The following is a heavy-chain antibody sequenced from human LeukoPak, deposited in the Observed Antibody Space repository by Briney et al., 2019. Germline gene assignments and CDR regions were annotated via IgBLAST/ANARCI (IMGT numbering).Heavy chain of an antibody. D-gene: IGHD7-27*01. V-gene: IGHV1-46*01. J-gene: IGHJ4*02. CDR2: INPSGGST. CDR1: GYTFTSYY. CDR3: AREAGDGGLCY. Sequence: ASVKVSGKASGYTFTSYYMHWVRQAPGQGLEWMGIINPSGGSTSYAQKFQGRVTITTDESTSTAYIELSSLRSKDTAVYYCAREAGDGGLCYWGQGTLVTVSS.